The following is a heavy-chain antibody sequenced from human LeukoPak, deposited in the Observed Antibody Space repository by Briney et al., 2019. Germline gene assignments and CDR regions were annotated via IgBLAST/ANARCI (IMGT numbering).Heavy chain of an antibody. J-gene: IGHJ4*02. D-gene: IGHD1-26*01. V-gene: IGHV3-30*02. CDR1: GFTFSSYG. Sequence: GGSLRLSCAASGFTFSSYGMHWVRQAPGKGLEWVAFIRYDGSNKYYADSVKGRFTISRDNSKNTLYPQMNSLRAEDTAVYYCAKDHGIVGALLVDYWGQGTLVTVSS. CDR2: IRYDGSNK. CDR3: AKDHGIVGALLVDY.